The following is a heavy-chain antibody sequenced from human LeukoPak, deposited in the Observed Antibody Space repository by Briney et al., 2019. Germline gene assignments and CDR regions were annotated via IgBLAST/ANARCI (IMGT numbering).Heavy chain of an antibody. Sequence: ASVKVSCKASGYTFTGYYMHWVRQAPGQGLEWMGWINPNSGGTNCAQKFQGRVTMTRDTSISTAYMELSRLRSDDTAVYYCARGRDYSNYAFDYWGQGTLVTVSS. CDR2: INPNSGGT. V-gene: IGHV1-2*02. J-gene: IGHJ4*02. D-gene: IGHD4-11*01. CDR1: GYTFTGYY. CDR3: ARGRDYSNYAFDY.